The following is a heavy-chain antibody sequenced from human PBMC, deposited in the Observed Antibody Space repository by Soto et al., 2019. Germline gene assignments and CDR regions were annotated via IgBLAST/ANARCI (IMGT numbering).Heavy chain of an antibody. D-gene: IGHD3-22*01. Sequence: ASVKVSFKVCGYTLTELSMHWLRQAPGEGLEWMGGFDPEDGETIYAQKFQGRVTMTEDTSTDTAYMELSSLRSEDTAVYYCATVGYYDSSGYYTYYFDYWGQGTLVTVSS. CDR2: FDPEDGET. V-gene: IGHV1-24*01. CDR1: GYTLTELS. J-gene: IGHJ4*02. CDR3: ATVGYYDSSGYYTYYFDY.